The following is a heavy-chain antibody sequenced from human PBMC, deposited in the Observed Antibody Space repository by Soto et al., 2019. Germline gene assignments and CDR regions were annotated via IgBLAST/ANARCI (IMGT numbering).Heavy chain of an antibody. CDR2: IWYDGSNK. CDR1: GLTFSRYG. D-gene: IGHD2-2*01. V-gene: IGHV3-33*01. J-gene: IGHJ3*02. Sequence: GGSLRLSCAASGLTFSRYGMHWVRQAPGKGLEWVAVIWYDGSNKYYADSVKGRFTISRDNSKNTLYLQMNSLRAEDTAVYYCARELRYCSSTSCYVAAFDIWGQGTMVTVSS. CDR3: ARELRYCSSTSCYVAAFDI.